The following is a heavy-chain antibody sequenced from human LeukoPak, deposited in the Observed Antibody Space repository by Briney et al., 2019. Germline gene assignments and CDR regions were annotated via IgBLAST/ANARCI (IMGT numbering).Heavy chain of an antibody. CDR2: IYYSGST. V-gene: IGHV4-31*03. CDR3: ASLQYYFDY. J-gene: IGHJ4*02. CDR1: CGSITSGSYY. Sequence: PSQTLSLTCTLSCGSITSGSYYWGWIRQHPGKGLEWIGYIYYSGSTYYNPSLKSRVTISVDTSKNQFSLKLSSVTAADTAVYYCASLQYYFDYWGQGTLVTVSS.